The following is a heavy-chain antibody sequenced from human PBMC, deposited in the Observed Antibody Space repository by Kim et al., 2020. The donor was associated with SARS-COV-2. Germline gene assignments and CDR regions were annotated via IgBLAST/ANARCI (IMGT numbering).Heavy chain of an antibody. V-gene: IGHV3-48*02. CDR3: ARDGYYYGSGSGMDV. CDR1: GFTFSSYS. D-gene: IGHD3-10*01. CDR2: ISSSSSTI. Sequence: GGSLRLSCAASGFTFSSYSMNWVRQAPGKGLEWVSYISSSSSTIYYADSVKGRFTISRDNAKNSLYLQMNSLRDEDTAVYYCARDGYYYGSGSGMDVWGQGTTVTVSS. J-gene: IGHJ6*02.